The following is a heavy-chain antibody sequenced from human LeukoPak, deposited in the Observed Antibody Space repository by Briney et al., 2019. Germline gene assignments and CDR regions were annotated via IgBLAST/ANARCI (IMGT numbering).Heavy chain of an antibody. CDR1: GFTFSDYY. V-gene: IGHV3-11*01. J-gene: IGHJ4*02. Sequence: GGSLRLSCAASGFTFSDYYMSWIRQAPGKGLEWVSYISSSGSTIYYSHSVKGRFTISRDHAKNSLYLQMNSLIAEDTAVYYCARSWHHYGDNWAQGPLLTVPS. CDR3: ARSWHHYGDN. CDR2: ISSSGSTI.